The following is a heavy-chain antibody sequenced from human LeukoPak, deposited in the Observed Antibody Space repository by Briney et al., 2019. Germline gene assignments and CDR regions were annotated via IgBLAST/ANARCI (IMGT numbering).Heavy chain of an antibody. CDR3: ARLGRDYDILTGYYHPPL. D-gene: IGHD3-9*01. J-gene: IGHJ4*02. CDR1: GGSISSYY. CDR2: IYYSGST. V-gene: IGHV4-59*08. Sequence: SETLSLTCTVSGGSISSYYWSWIRQSPGKGLEWIGYIYYSGSTNYNPSLKSRVTISVDTSKNQFSLKLSSVTAADTAVYYCARLGRDYDILTGYYHPPLWGQGTLVTVSS.